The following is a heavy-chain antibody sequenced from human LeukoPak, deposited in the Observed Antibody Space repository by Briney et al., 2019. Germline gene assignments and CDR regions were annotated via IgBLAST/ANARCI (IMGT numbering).Heavy chain of an antibody. CDR1: GGSFSGYY. D-gene: IGHD3-10*01. CDR3: ASSGTLRYFDY. V-gene: IGHV4-34*01. CDR2: INHSGST. J-gene: IGHJ4*02. Sequence: SETLSLTCAVYGGSFSGYYWSWIRQPPGKGLEWIGEINHSGSTNYNPSLKSRVTISVDTSKNQFSLKLSSVTAADTAVYYCASSGTLRYFDYWGQGTLVTVSS.